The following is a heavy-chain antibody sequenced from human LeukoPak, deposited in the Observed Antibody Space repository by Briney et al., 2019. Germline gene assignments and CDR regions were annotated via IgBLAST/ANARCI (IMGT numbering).Heavy chain of an antibody. CDR2: ISGSGGYT. J-gene: IGHJ4*02. CDR3: AREESSSSGYYFDY. D-gene: IGHD6-6*01. V-gene: IGHV3-23*01. CDR1: GFTFSSYG. Sequence: GGTLRLSCAASGFTFSSYGLNWVRQAPGKGLEWVSGISGSGGYTYYADSVKGRFTISRDNSKNTLYLQMNSLRAEDTAVYYCAREESSSSGYYFDYWGQGALVTVSS.